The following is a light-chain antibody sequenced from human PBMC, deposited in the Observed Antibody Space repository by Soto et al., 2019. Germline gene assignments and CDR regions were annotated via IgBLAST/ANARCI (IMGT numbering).Light chain of an antibody. J-gene: IGLJ3*02. V-gene: IGLV4-60*02. CDR2: VVSGSY. CDR3: DTWDNNTWV. CDR1: SGHAKYN. Sequence: QSVLTQASSASASLGSSVKLTCTLSSGHAKYNIACHQQQPGKAPRYLMKVVSGSYRQGSGVPGRFAGSSSAADRYLTISNLPVDDDADYYCDTWDNNTWVFGGGTKLTVL.